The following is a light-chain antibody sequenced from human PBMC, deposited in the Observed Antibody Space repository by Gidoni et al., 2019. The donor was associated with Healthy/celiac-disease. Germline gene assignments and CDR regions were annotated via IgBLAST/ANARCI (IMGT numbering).Light chain of an antibody. Sequence: DIQMTQSPSSLSASVGDRVTITCRASQSISSYLNWYQQKPGKAPKLLIYAASSLQSGVPSRVSGSGSGTDFTLTISSLQHEDVATYYGQKSYSLWTCGEGTKVEIK. CDR3: QKSYSLWT. J-gene: IGKJ1*01. CDR1: QSISSY. V-gene: IGKV1-39*01. CDR2: AAS.